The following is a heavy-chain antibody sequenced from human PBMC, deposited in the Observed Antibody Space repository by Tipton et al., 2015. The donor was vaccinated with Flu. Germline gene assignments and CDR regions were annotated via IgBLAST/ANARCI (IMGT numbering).Heavy chain of an antibody. CDR3: ARERDVLLWFGESGYFDY. V-gene: IGHV4-61*02. J-gene: IGHJ4*02. Sequence: LSLTCTVSGGSISSGSYYWSWIRQPAGKGLEWIGRIYTSGSTNYNPSLKSRVTISVDTSKNQFSLKLSSVTAADTAVYYCARERDVLLWFGESGYFDYWGQGTLVTVSS. CDR2: IYTSGST. CDR1: GGSISSGSYY. D-gene: IGHD3-10*01.